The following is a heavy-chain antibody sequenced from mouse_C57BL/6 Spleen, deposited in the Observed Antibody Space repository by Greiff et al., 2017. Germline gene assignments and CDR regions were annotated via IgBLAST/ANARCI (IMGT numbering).Heavy chain of an antibody. J-gene: IGHJ3*01. D-gene: IGHD2-4*01. V-gene: IGHV1-53*01. CDR3: ARGVYYDYDGFAY. CDR1: GYTFTRYW. Sequence: VQLQQPGTELVKPGASVKLSCKASGYTFTRYWMHWVKQRPGRGLEWIGNLNPSNGGTKYNEKFKSKATLTVDKSSSTAYMQLSSLTSEDAAVYYCARGVYYDYDGFAYWGQGTLVTVSA. CDR2: LNPSNGGT.